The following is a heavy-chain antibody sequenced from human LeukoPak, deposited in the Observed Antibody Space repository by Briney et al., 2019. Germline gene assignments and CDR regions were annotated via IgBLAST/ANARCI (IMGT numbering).Heavy chain of an antibody. V-gene: IGHV3-7*03. CDR3: AGGNAMDV. CDR1: GFPFSNSW. J-gene: IGHJ6*04. Sequence: GGSLRLSCAVSGFPFSNSWMYWVRQAPGKGLEGVANIKKDGSGISYVESVKGRFIISRDNSRNSLYLQMNSLKVEDTAVYFCAGGNAMDVWGKGPRSPSTQ. CDR2: IKKDGSGI.